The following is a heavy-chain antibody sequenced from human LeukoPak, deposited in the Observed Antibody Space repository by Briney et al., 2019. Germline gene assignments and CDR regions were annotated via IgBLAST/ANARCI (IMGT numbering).Heavy chain of an antibody. D-gene: IGHD7-27*01. CDR2: ISSSSSTI. CDR3: ARDGVTGAGLTFYYYYYMDV. Sequence: PGGSLRLSCAASGFTFSSYSMTWVRQAPGKGLEWVSYISSSSSTIYYADSVKGRFTISRDNAKNSLYLQMNSLRDEDTAVYYCARDGVTGAGLTFYYYYYMDVWGKGTTVTVSS. V-gene: IGHV3-48*02. CDR1: GFTFSSYS. J-gene: IGHJ6*03.